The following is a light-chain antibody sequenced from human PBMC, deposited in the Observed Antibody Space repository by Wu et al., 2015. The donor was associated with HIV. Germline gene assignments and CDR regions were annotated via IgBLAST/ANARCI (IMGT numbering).Light chain of an antibody. CDR3: QQSYSSSPT. Sequence: IQLTQSPSSLSASVGDRVTISCRASQNINNYLNWYQQKPGKPPKLLIYAASSLQSGVPSRFSGSGSGTDFTLTISSLQPEDFATYHCQQSYSSSPTFGGGTKVEIK. V-gene: IGKV1-39*01. CDR1: QNINNY. CDR2: AAS. J-gene: IGKJ4*01.